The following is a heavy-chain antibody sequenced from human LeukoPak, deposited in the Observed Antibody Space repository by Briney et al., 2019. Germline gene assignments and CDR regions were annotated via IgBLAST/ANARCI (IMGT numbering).Heavy chain of an antibody. CDR3: ARGSGSYPYYFDY. J-gene: IGHJ4*02. Sequence: ASVKVSCKASGYTFTDYYIHWVRQAPGQGLEWMGWINPNNGGTNYVQKFQGRVTMTRDTSISTAYMELSRLRSDDTAVYYCARGSGSYPYYFDYWGQGTLVTVSS. V-gene: IGHV1-2*02. CDR1: GYTFTDYY. D-gene: IGHD1-26*01. CDR2: INPNNGGT.